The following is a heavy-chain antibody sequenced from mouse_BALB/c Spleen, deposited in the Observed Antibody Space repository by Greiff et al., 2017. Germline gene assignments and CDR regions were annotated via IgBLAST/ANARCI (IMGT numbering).Heavy chain of an antibody. CDR1: GFNINDSY. Sequence: EVQLQQSGAELVNPGASVKLSCTASGFNINDSYMHWVKQRPEQGLEWIGRIDPANGNTKYDPKFQGKATITADTSSNTAYLQLSSLTSEDTAVYYCARDGGLRYYFDYWGQGTTLTVSS. CDR2: IDPANGNT. V-gene: IGHV14-3*02. J-gene: IGHJ2*01. D-gene: IGHD2-4*01. CDR3: ARDGGLRYYFDY.